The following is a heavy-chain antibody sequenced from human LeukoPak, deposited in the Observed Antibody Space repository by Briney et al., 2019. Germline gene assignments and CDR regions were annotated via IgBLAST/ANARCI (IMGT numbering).Heavy chain of an antibody. D-gene: IGHD1/OR15-1a*01. V-gene: IGHV4-59*01. Sequence: SETLSLTCTVSADSISNYYWTWIRQTPGKGLEWIGNLYHSGAADYNPTLKNRATTSVDTSQDQFSLSLRSSTAAHTAVYSCARLGKTYYIDFWGKGTMVTVSS. CDR1: ADSISNYY. CDR3: ARLGKTYYIDF. J-gene: IGHJ6*03. CDR2: LYHSGAA.